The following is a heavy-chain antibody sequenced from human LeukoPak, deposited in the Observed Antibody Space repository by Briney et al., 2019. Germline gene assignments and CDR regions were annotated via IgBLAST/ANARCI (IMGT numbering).Heavy chain of an antibody. J-gene: IGHJ6*02. CDR1: GGSFSGYY. CDR3: ARGQYSSSWSTYYYYGMDV. CDR2: INHSGST. V-gene: IGHV4-34*01. Sequence: SETLSLTCAVYGGSFSGYYWSWIRQPPGKGLEWIGEINHSGSTNYNPSLKSRVTISVDTSKNQFSLKLSSVTAADTAVYYCARGQYSSSWSTYYYYGMDVWGQGTTVTVSS. D-gene: IGHD6-13*01.